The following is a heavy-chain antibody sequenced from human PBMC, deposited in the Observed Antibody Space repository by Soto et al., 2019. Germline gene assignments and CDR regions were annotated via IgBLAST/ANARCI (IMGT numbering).Heavy chain of an antibody. CDR1: GGSISSGGYY. J-gene: IGHJ4*02. CDR3: ARGGIAAAAPPDY. D-gene: IGHD6-13*01. V-gene: IGHV4-31*03. CDR2: IYYSGST. Sequence: QVQLQESGPGLVKPSQTLSLTCTVSGGSISSGGYYWSWIRQHPGKGLEWIGYIYYSGSTYYNPSLKSRVTLSVDPSKNQFSLKLSSVPAAATAVYYCARGGIAAAAPPDYWGQGTLVTVSS.